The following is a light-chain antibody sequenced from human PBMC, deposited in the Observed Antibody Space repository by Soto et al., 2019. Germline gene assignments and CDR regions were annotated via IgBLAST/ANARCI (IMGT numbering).Light chain of an antibody. V-gene: IGLV1-47*01. J-gene: IGLJ3*02. CDR2: RNN. CDR3: AAWDDSLSGWV. CDR1: SSDVGGYNY. Sequence: QSALTQPASVSGSPGQSITLSCTGTSSDVGGYNYVSWYQQFPGTAPKLLIYRNNQRPSGVPDRFSGSKSGTSASLAISGLPSEDEADYYCAAWDDSLSGWVFGGGTKLTVL.